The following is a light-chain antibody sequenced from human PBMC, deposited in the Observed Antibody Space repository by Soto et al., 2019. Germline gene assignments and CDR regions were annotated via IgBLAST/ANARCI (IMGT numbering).Light chain of an antibody. Sequence: DIVWAQSPGTLSLSPGERATLSCRASQSVSSSYLAWYQQKPGQAPRLLIYGASSRATGITYMFIGSGSGTDFTLTISRLEPEDFAVYYCHQYGSSKTFGQGTKGEIK. J-gene: IGKJ1*01. CDR3: HQYGSSKT. CDR2: GAS. CDR1: QSVSSSY. V-gene: IGKV3-20*01.